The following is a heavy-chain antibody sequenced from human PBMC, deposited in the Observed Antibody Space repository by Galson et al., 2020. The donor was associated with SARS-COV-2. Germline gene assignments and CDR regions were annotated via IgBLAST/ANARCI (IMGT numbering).Heavy chain of an antibody. CDR1: GITFRNYG. Sequence: TGGSLRLSCVASGITFRNYGLQWVRQAPGKGLEWVAVISTDGNNKEYADSVKGRFTISRDNSKNTVYLQVNSLRAEDTAVYYCWIGAPGMPLDYWGQGTLVTVSP. CDR3: WIGAPGMPLDY. D-gene: IGHD2-2*01. J-gene: IGHJ4*02. V-gene: IGHV3-30*03. CDR2: ISTDGNNK.